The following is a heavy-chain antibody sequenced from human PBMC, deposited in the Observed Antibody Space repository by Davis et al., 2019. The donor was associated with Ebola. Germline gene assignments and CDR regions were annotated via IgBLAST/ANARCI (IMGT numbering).Heavy chain of an antibody. CDR1: GFTFSSYW. V-gene: IGHV3-74*01. CDR3: VRDFDRPQSRGGGY. Sequence: GESLKISCVASGFTFSSYWMHWVRQAPGKGLVWVSRINSDGSSINYADSVKGRFTISRDNAKNSLHLQMSSLTAEDTALYYCVRDFDRPQSRGGGYWGQGTLVIVSS. CDR2: INSDGSSI. D-gene: IGHD2-15*01. J-gene: IGHJ4*02.